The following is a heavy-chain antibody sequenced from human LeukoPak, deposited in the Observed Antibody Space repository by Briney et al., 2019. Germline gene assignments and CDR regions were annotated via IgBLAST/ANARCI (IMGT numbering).Heavy chain of an antibody. CDR2: IYPGDSDT. CDR1: GYSFTSYW. V-gene: IGHV5-51*01. Sequence: GESLKISCMGSGYSFTSYWIGWVRQMPGKGLEWMGIIYPGDSDTRYSPSFQGQVTISADKSISTAYLQWSSLKASDTAMYYCARTSSEYCGGDCYFDYWGQGTLVTVSS. CDR3: ARTSSEYCGGDCYFDY. D-gene: IGHD2-21*01. J-gene: IGHJ4*02.